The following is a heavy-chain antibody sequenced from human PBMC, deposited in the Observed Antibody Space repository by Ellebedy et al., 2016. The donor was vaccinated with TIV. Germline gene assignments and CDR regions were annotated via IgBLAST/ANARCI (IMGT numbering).Heavy chain of an antibody. CDR3: ARTVVAANNWFDP. J-gene: IGHJ5*02. CDR1: GGSISSASYY. Sequence: MPSETLSLTCTVSGGSISSASYYWGWIRQPPGKGLEWIGSVYYTDKSQYNPSLKSRVTMSADTSKNQFSLKLSSVTAADTAVYYCARTVVAANNWFDPWGQGTLVTVSS. CDR2: VYYTDKS. D-gene: IGHD2-15*01. V-gene: IGHV4-39*07.